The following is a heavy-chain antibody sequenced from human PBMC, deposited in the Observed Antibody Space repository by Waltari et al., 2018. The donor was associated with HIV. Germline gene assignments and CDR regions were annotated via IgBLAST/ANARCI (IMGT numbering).Heavy chain of an antibody. J-gene: IGHJ5*02. CDR2: ISYDGSNK. D-gene: IGHD2-15*01. Sequence: QVPLVQSGGGVAQIGRSLRIPCADSRVTSCSYSMHGVPPAPGKRLEWVALISYDGSNKYYADSVKGRFTISRDNSKNTLYLQMNSLRAEDTSVYYCARDTGYCSFGSCSYNWLDPWGQGTLVSVSS. V-gene: IGHV3-30*01. CDR1: RVTSCSYS. CDR3: ARDTGYCSFGSCSYNWLDP.